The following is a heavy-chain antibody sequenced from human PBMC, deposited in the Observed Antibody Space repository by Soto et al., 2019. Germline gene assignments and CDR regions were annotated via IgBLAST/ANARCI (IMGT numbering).Heavy chain of an antibody. Sequence: QVQLVQSGAEVKKPGSSVKVSCKASGGTFGNDIITRVRQAPGQGLEWMGRIIPLLDITNYAQKIQGRVTITADKSTSTAYMELNSLRSEDTAVYYCLRDSPIGSTYSGYDGIDYWGQGTLVTVSS. CDR1: GGTFGNDI. J-gene: IGHJ4*02. D-gene: IGHD5-12*01. V-gene: IGHV1-69*08. CDR2: IIPLLDIT. CDR3: LRDSPIGSTYSGYDGIDY.